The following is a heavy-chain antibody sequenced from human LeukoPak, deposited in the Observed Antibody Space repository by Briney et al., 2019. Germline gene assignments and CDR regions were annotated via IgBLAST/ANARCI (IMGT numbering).Heavy chain of an antibody. CDR1: GFVFSNFA. D-gene: IGHD6-6*01. V-gene: IGHV3-23*01. Sequence: GSLSLSCAASGFVFSNFAMSWVRPAPGEGLEWVAGIIGNGGSTSYADSVKGRFNISRDNSKKTLDLQMNSLRAEDTAVYYCAKLLTGRPSGYMDVWGKGTTVSVSS. CDR3: AKLLTGRPSGYMDV. J-gene: IGHJ6*03. CDR2: IIGNGGST.